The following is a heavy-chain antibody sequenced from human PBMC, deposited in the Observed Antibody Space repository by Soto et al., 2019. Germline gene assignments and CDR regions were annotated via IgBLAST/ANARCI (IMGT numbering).Heavy chain of an antibody. Sequence: GGSLRLSCAASGFTFSSYAMHWVRQAPGKGLEWVAVISYDGSNKYYADSVKGRFTISRDNSKNTLYLQMNSLRAEDTAVYYCAKGVYSYGFEYWGQGTLVTVSS. D-gene: IGHD5-18*01. CDR2: ISYDGSNK. V-gene: IGHV3-30-3*01. CDR1: GFTFSSYA. CDR3: AKGVYSYGFEY. J-gene: IGHJ4*02.